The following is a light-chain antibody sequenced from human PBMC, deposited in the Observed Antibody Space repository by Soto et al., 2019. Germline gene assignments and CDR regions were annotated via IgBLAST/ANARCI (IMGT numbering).Light chain of an antibody. V-gene: IGKV1-17*01. CDR2: VAS. Sequence: DIQMTQSPSSVSASVGDRVTITCRASQDIRNELAWYQHKPGKAPKRLIYVASTLQSGVPSRFSGSASGTEFTLPISSLQPEEFATYYCLQHNNYPPLTFGGGTKVEIK. CDR3: LQHNNYPPLT. CDR1: QDIRNE. J-gene: IGKJ4*01.